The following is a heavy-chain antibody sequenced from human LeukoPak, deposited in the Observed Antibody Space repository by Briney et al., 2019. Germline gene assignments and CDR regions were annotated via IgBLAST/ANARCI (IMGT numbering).Heavy chain of an antibody. V-gene: IGHV3-30*02. Sequence: PGGSLRLSCAASGFTFSSYGMHWVRQAPGKGLEWVAFIRYDGSNKYYADSVKGRFTISRDNSKNTLYLQMNSLRAEDTAVYYCASPPDSSGWPAEYFQHWGQGTLVTVSS. D-gene: IGHD6-19*01. J-gene: IGHJ1*01. CDR3: ASPPDSSGWPAEYFQH. CDR2: IRYDGSNK. CDR1: GFTFSSYG.